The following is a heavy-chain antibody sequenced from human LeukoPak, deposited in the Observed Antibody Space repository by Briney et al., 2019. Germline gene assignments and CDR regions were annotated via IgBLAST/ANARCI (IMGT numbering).Heavy chain of an antibody. CDR2: IYYTGST. J-gene: IGHJ4*02. CDR1: GGSISSSSYY. CDR3: ARHGRRPLTAVTTSDY. V-gene: IGHV4-39*01. Sequence: SETLSLTCTVSGGSISSSSYYWGWIRQPPGKGLEWIGSIYYTGSTYYNPSLKSRVTISVDTSKNQFSLKLSSVTAADTAVYYCARHGRRPLTAVTTSDYWGQGTLVTVSS. D-gene: IGHD4-17*01.